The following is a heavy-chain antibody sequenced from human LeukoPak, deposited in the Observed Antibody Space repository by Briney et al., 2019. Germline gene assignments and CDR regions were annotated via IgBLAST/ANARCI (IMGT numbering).Heavy chain of an antibody. CDR3: ARENGYRYDY. Sequence: SETLSLTCTVSGCSITSYYWSWIRQPPGKGLEWIGSIYYSGSTNYNPSLKSRVTISVDTSKNQFSLKLSSVTAADTALYYCARENGYRYDYWGQGTLVTVSS. J-gene: IGHJ4*02. D-gene: IGHD5-18*01. V-gene: IGHV4-59*01. CDR2: IYYSGST. CDR1: GCSITSYY.